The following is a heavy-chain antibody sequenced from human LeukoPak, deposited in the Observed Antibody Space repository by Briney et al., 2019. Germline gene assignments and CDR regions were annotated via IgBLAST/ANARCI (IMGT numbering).Heavy chain of an antibody. CDR2: IYPGDSDT. Sequence: GESLKISCKASGYNFTSYWIGWVRQMPGKGLEWMGIIYPGDSDTRYSLSFQGQVTISADKSVSTAYLQWSSLKASDSAIYYCATRSDGYSQFDFWGQGTLVTVSS. CDR3: ATRSDGYSQFDF. V-gene: IGHV5-51*01. D-gene: IGHD5-24*01. J-gene: IGHJ4*02. CDR1: GYNFTSYW.